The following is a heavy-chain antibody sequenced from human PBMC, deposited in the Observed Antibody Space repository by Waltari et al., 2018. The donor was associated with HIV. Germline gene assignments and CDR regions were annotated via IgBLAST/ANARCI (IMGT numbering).Heavy chain of an antibody. V-gene: IGHV3-7*03. CDR1: GFPFASFS. CDR2: ISKDSNKK. J-gene: IGHJ4*02. Sequence: EVQLVESGGGLVQPGGSRRLSCVTSGFPFASFSMSWVRQAPGKGLEWVANISKDSNKKNYVDSVKGRFIISRDNAGDSLFLDMTDLRGEDTGLYYCAREVSGSPYFFNYWGQGAMLIVSS. CDR3: AREVSGSPYFFNY. D-gene: IGHD2-21*01.